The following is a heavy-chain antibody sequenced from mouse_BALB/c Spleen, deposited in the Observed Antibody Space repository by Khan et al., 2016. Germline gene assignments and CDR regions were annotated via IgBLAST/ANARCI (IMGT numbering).Heavy chain of an antibody. J-gene: IGHJ4*01. D-gene: IGHD2-3*01. CDR2: IWGDGST. Sequence: QVQLKESGPGLVAPSQSLSITCTVTGFSLTGYGVNWVRQPPGKGLEWLGMIWGDGSTDYNSALKSRLSISKDNSKRQVFLKMTSLQTDDTASYDYARDRDGYSYAMDYWGQGTSVTVSS. V-gene: IGHV2-6-7*01. CDR1: GFSLTGYG. CDR3: ARDRDGYSYAMDY.